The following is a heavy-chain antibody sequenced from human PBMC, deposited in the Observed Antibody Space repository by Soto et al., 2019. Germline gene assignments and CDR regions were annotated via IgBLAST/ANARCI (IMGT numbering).Heavy chain of an antibody. J-gene: IGHJ4*02. V-gene: IGHV1-3*01. CDR1: GYTFSNFA. Sequence: ASVKLSCKASGYTFSNFAIHWVRQAPGQRLEWMGWINAGNGNTKYSQKFQVRVTITRDTSASTAYMELSSLRSEDTAVYYCARDLGGWHDYWGQGTLVTVSS. CDR3: ARDLGGWHDY. CDR2: INAGNGNT. D-gene: IGHD2-15*01.